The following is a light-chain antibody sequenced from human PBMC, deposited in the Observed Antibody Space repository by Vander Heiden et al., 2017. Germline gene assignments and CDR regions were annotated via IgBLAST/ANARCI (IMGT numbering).Light chain of an antibody. CDR1: QSVLYSSNNKNY. CDR2: WAS. V-gene: IGKV4-1*01. Sequence: DIVMTQSPAPLAVSLGERATINCKSSQSVLYSSNNKNYLAWYQQKPGQPPKLLIYWASTRESGVPDRFSGSGSGTDFTLTISSLQAEDAAVYYCQQYYSTPRTFGQGTKVEIK. CDR3: QQYYSTPRT. J-gene: IGKJ1*01.